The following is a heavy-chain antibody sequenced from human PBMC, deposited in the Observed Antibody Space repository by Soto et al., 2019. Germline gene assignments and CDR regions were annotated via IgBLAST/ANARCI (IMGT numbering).Heavy chain of an antibody. CDR3: ARLGGSGSYTTDY. CDR2: IWYDGNNK. D-gene: IGHD3-10*01. CDR1: GFTFRNFG. Sequence: QVQLVESGGGVVQPGKSQTLSCTASGFTFRNFGMHWVRQAPGKGLEWVALIWYDGNNKYYADSVKDRFTISRDNSKNTLFLQMNSLRAEYTAVYYCARLGGSGSYTTDYWGQGTLVTVSS. J-gene: IGHJ4*02. V-gene: IGHV3-33*01.